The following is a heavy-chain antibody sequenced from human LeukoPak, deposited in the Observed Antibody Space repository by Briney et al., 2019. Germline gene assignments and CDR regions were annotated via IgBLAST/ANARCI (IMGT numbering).Heavy chain of an antibody. Sequence: GGSLSLSCAASLFTFSSYEMNWVRQAAGTGLEGVSYISSSGSTIYYADTVKGRFTIPRHKAQKSLNLPMNSLRARDTAGYYFAELGITMMGGVWGKGTTVTISS. CDR2: ISSSGSTI. CDR3: AELGITMMGGV. CDR1: LFTFSSYE. J-gene: IGHJ6*04. D-gene: IGHD3-22*01. V-gene: IGHV3-48*03.